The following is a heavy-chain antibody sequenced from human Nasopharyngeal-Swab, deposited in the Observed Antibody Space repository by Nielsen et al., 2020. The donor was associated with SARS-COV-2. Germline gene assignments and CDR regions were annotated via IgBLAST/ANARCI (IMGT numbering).Heavy chain of an antibody. CDR1: GYTFTGYY. CDR3: ARDQAARLSHAGY. D-gene: IGHD6-6*01. Sequence: ASVKVSCKASGYTFTGYYMHWVRQAPGQGLEWMGWINPNSGSTGYAQKFQGRVTMTRDTSTSTVYMELSSLRSEDTAVYYCARDQAARLSHAGYWGQGTLVTVSS. J-gene: IGHJ4*02. CDR2: INPNSGST. V-gene: IGHV1-46*01.